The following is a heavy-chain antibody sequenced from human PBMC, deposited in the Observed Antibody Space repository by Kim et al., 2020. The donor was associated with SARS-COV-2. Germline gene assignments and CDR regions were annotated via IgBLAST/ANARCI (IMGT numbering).Heavy chain of an antibody. CDR2: IRDNGGST. V-gene: IGHV3-23*01. CDR3: AKVSSGSSGWFEYFHH. D-gene: IGHD6-19*01. CDR1: GFTFNNYA. Sequence: GGSLRLSCAASGFTFNNYAMSWVRQAPGKGLEWVAGIRDNGGSTKYADSVKGRFSISRDNSKNTLYLQMDSLRAEDTAVYYRAKVSSGSSGWFEYFHHWGQGTLVTVSS. J-gene: IGHJ1*01.